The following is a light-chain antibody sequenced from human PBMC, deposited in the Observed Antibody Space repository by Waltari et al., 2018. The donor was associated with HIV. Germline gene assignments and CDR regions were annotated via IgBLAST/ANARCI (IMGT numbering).Light chain of an antibody. CDR3: GAGDSSLTAVV. CDR1: SSNIGNNQ. Sequence: QSVLTHPPSVSAAPGQKATISCSGSSSNIGNNQVSWYQQLPGTAPKLLIYDNTKRPAGIADRCSDSKSGTSATLGITGLQPGDEAEYYCGAGDSSLTAVVFGTGTKVTVL. J-gene: IGLJ1*01. V-gene: IGLV1-51*01. CDR2: DNT.